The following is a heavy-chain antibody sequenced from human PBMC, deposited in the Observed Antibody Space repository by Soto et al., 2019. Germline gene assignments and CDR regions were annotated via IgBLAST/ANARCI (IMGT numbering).Heavy chain of an antibody. CDR3: AKGGAFYVGQFNM. V-gene: IGHV3-23*01. Sequence: EVQLLESGGNLVQPGGSLRLSCAASGFTFNNYAMNWVRQAPGKGLEWVAALTGNGGSTYYADPVKGRFTISRDNSKNPLYLQMTSLSSEDSALYFFAKGGAFYVGQFNMWGQGTMGTVSS. CDR2: LTGNGGST. D-gene: IGHD3-16*01. J-gene: IGHJ3*02. CDR1: GFTFNNYA.